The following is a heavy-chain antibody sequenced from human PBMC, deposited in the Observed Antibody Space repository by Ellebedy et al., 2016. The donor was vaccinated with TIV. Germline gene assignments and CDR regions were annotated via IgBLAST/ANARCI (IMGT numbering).Heavy chain of an antibody. J-gene: IGHJ3*02. Sequence: SETLSLXCAVYGGSFSGYYWSWIRQPPGKGLEWIGYIYYSGSTNYNPSLKSRVTISVDTSKNQFSLKLSSVTAADTAVYYCARAVAGLDAFDIWGQGTMVTVSS. CDR2: IYYSGST. CDR1: GGSFSGYY. V-gene: IGHV4-59*08. D-gene: IGHD6-19*01. CDR3: ARAVAGLDAFDI.